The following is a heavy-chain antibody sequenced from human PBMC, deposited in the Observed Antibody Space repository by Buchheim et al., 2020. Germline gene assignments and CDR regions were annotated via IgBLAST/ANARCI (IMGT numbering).Heavy chain of an antibody. CDR3: ARVLPNYYDSSGYPNYGMDV. J-gene: IGHJ6*02. V-gene: IGHV1-46*03. D-gene: IGHD3-22*01. CDR2: INPSCGCT. Sequence: QVQLVQSGAEVKKPGASVKVSCKASGYTFTRYYMYWVRQAPGQGLEWMGIINPSCGCTSYPQKFQGRVTMTRDTSTSTVYMELSSLRSEDTAVYYCARVLPNYYDSSGYPNYGMDVWGQGTT. CDR1: GYTFTRYY.